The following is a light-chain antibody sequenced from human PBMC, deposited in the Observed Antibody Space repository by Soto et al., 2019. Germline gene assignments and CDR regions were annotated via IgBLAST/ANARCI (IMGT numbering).Light chain of an antibody. J-gene: IGLJ1*01. Sequence: QSALTQPASVSGSPGQSITISCTGTSSDIGGYNFVSWYQRHPGKAPKLMIFEVSNRPSGVSNRFSGSKPGNTASLTISGLQPEDEADYFCYSYTSSSTSVFGTGTKVTVL. CDR1: SSDIGGYNF. CDR2: EVS. V-gene: IGLV2-14*01. CDR3: YSYTSSSTSV.